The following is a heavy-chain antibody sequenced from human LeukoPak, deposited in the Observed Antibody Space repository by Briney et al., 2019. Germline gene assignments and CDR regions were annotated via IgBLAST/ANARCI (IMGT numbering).Heavy chain of an antibody. Sequence: SETLSLTCAVCGGSFSGYYWSWIRQPPGRGLEWIGEINHSGSTNYNPSLKSRVTISVDTSKNQFSLKLSSVTAADTAVYYCAGTPFEYSSSPQYYYGMDVWGQGTTVTVSS. CDR3: AGTPFEYSSSPQYYYGMDV. CDR2: INHSGST. J-gene: IGHJ6*02. D-gene: IGHD6-6*01. CDR1: GGSFSGYY. V-gene: IGHV4-34*01.